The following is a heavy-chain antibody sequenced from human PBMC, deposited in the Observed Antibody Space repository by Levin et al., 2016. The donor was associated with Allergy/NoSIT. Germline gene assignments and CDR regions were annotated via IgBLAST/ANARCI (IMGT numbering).Heavy chain of an antibody. CDR3: AKDRYGDYVSDGLDY. CDR1: GFTFSSYG. CDR2: ISYDGNNK. Sequence: GGSLRLSCVASGFTFSSYGMHWVRQAPGKGLEWVAVISYDGNNKYYVDSVKGRFTISRDNSKNTLYLQMNSLRAEDTAVYYCAKDRYGDYVSDGLDYWGQGTLVTVSS. D-gene: IGHD4-17*01. V-gene: IGHV3-30*18. J-gene: IGHJ4*02.